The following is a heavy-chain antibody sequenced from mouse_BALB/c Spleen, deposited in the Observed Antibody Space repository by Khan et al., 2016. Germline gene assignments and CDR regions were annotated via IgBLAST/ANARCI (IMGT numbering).Heavy chain of an antibody. J-gene: IGHJ1*01. CDR2: ATNKANGFTA. Sequence: EVELVESGGGLVQPGGSLRLSCTTSGFTFTDYYMSWVRQPPGEALEWLGFATNKANGFTAEYSASVKGRFTISRDNSLSILYLQMNTRRGEDRATYYCGRDWNDDYDRDLDEWGAGTKVTVSS. CDR3: GRDWNDDYDRDLDE. D-gene: IGHD2-4*01. V-gene: IGHV7-3*02. CDR1: GFTFTDYY.